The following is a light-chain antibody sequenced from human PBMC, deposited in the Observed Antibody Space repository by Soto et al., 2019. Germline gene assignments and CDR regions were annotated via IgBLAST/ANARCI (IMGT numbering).Light chain of an antibody. CDR2: EVR. CDR3: SAYTALSTLV. V-gene: IGLV2-14*01. CDR1: MRDVGAYNL. Sequence: QSALTQPASVSGSAGQSITISCSGTMRDVGAYNLVSWYQQHPGTAPKLIIYEVRNRPSGISSRFSGSRSGNTASLTISGLQPEDEGDYYCSAYTALSTLVFGGGTTVTVL. J-gene: IGLJ3*02.